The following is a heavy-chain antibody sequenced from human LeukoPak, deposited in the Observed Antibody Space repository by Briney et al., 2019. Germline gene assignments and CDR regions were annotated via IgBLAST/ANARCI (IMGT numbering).Heavy chain of an antibody. J-gene: IGHJ6*02. V-gene: IGHV4-4*02. CDR1: GGSISSSNW. D-gene: IGHD3-9*01. Sequence: PSQTLSLTCAVSGGSISSSNWWSWVRQPPGKGLEWIGEIYHSGSTNYNPSLKSRVTISVDKSKNQFSLKLSSVTAADTAVYYCARGDYDILTGSLYGMDVWGQGTTVTVSS. CDR2: IYHSGST. CDR3: ARGDYDILTGSLYGMDV.